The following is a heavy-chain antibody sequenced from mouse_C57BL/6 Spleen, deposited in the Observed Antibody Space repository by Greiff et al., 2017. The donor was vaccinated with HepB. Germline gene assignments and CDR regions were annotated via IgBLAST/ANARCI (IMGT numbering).Heavy chain of an antibody. V-gene: IGHV5-9*01. CDR3: ARHGASSGPYYFDY. CDR1: GFTFSSYT. D-gene: IGHD3-2*02. J-gene: IGHJ2*01. Sequence: EVHLVESGGGLVKPGGSLKLSCAASGFTFSSYTMSWVRQTPEKRLEWVATISGGGGNTYYPDSVKGRFTISRDNAKNTLYLQMSSLRSEDTALYYCARHGASSGPYYFDYWGQGTTLTVSS. CDR2: ISGGGGNT.